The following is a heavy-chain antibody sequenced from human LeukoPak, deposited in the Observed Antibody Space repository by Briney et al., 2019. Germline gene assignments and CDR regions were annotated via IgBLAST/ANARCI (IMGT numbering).Heavy chain of an antibody. D-gene: IGHD6-19*01. CDR1: GLAFSTYA. J-gene: IGHJ4*02. V-gene: IGHV3-64D*09. CDR3: VKDSKSSGWYVPPNFDY. CDR2: VSSNVYST. Sequence: GGSLRLSCSASGLAFSTYAMHWVRPAPGKGLEYVSSVSSNVYSTHYADSVKGRFAIPRDNSKNTLYLQMSSLRTEDTAVYYCVKDSKSSGWYVPPNFDYWGQGTLVTVSS.